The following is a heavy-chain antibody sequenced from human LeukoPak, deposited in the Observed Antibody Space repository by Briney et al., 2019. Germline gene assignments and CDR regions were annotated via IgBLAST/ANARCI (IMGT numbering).Heavy chain of an antibody. CDR2: IYYSGST. D-gene: IGHD2-2*01. J-gene: IGHJ5*02. CDR1: GGSISSYY. CDR3: ARASIVVVPAAVYNWFDP. V-gene: IGHV4-59*01. Sequence: SETLSLTCTVSGGSISSYYWSWIRQPPGKGLEWIGYIYYSGSTNYNPSLKSRVTISVDTSKNQFSLKLSSVTAADTAVYYCARASIVVVPAAVYNWFDPWGQGTLVTVSS.